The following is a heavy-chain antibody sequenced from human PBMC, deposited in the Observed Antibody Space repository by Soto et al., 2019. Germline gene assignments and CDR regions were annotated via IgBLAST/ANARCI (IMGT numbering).Heavy chain of an antibody. CDR3: ARDRVAVAVGDV. D-gene: IGHD2-15*01. V-gene: IGHV4-30-4*01. J-gene: IGHJ4*02. Sequence: QVQLQESGPGLVKASQTLSLTCNVSGGSVSSGDYYWSWIRQPPGKGLEWIGYISHSGSTYSNPSLKGRLAMSIDTSKNQFSLQLRSVTAADTAVYFCARDRVAVAVGDVWGPGTLVTVSS. CDR1: GGSVSSGDYY. CDR2: ISHSGST.